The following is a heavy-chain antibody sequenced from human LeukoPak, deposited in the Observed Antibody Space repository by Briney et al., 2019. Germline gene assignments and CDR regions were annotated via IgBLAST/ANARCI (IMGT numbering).Heavy chain of an antibody. Sequence: SVKVSCKASGGTFSSYAISWVRQAPGQGLEWMGGIIPIFGTANYAQKFQGRVTITADKSTSTAHMELSSLRSEDTAVYYCARDSGLSGSYLKFYYFDYWGQGTLVTVSS. V-gene: IGHV1-69*06. J-gene: IGHJ4*02. CDR2: IIPIFGTA. D-gene: IGHD1-26*01. CDR3: ARDSGLSGSYLKFYYFDY. CDR1: GGTFSSYA.